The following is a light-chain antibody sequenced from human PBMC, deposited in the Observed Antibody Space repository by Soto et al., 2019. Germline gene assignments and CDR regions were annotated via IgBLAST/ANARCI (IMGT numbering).Light chain of an antibody. Sequence: ETVLTQSPVTLSLSPGERATLSCRASQSVTSNYLAWYQLKPGQAPRLLVYGATNRATGIPDTFRGSGSGTDFTLTISNLEPEDFAVYYCQQYGSSPRTFGQGTKLELK. V-gene: IGKV3-20*01. J-gene: IGKJ2*02. CDR2: GAT. CDR1: QSVTSNY. CDR3: QQYGSSPRT.